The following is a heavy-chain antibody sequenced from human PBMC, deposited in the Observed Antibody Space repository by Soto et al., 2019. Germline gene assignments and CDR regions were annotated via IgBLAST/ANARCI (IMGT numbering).Heavy chain of an antibody. J-gene: IGHJ4*02. CDR1: GFTFTDFY. CDR3: AGWGGHDYNY. Sequence: EVQLVQSGGGLVQPGGSLRLSCVGSGFTFTDFYVNWVRQAPGKGLEWVANIRHDGSETNYVESVKGRFTTSRDNAKNSLFLQMNRLRADDTAVYYCAGWGGHDYNYWGQGILVTVSS. CDR2: IRHDGSET. D-gene: IGHD4-4*01. V-gene: IGHV3-7*03.